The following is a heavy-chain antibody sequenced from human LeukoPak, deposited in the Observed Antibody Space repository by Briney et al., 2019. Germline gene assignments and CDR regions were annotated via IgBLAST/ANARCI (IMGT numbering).Heavy chain of an antibody. J-gene: IGHJ6*03. CDR3: ATNYYDSSGYYHYYYYYYMDV. CDR1: GFTFSSYA. V-gene: IGHV3-23*01. Sequence: GGSLRLSCAASGFTFSSYAMSWVRQAPGKGLEWVSAISGSGGSTYYADSVKGRFTISRDNSKNTLYLQVNSLRAEDTAVYYCATNYYDSSGYYHYYYYYYMDVWGKGTTVTVSS. D-gene: IGHD3-22*01. CDR2: ISGSGGST.